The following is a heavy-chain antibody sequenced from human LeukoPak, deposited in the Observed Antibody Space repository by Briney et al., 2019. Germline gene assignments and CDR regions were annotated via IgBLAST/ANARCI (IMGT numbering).Heavy chain of an antibody. CDR3: AKEGYSSGRAPAFDM. Sequence: PGGSLRLSCAASGFTLSSSHMHWVRQAPGKGLEWVAGLSSDGGSSYYVDSVKGRFTVSRDNSKNTLFLQMSSLGPEDAAVYHCAKEGYSSGRAPAFDMWGQGTAVTVSS. CDR1: GFTLSSSH. CDR2: LSSDGGSS. J-gene: IGHJ3*02. V-gene: IGHV3-30*04. D-gene: IGHD2-15*01.